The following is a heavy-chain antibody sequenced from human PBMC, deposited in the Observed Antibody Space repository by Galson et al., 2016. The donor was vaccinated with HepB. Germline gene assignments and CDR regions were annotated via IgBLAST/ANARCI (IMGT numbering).Heavy chain of an antibody. Sequence: PALVKPTQTLTLTRTFSGFSLSTSGMCVSWIRQPPGKALEWLALIDWDEDKYYSTSLKTRLTISKDTSKNQVVPTMTNMDPVDTATYYCARMKNYYYGMDVWGQGTTVTVSS. J-gene: IGHJ6*02. V-gene: IGHV2-70*01. CDR3: ARMKNYYYGMDV. CDR2: IDWDEDK. CDR1: GFSLSTSGMC.